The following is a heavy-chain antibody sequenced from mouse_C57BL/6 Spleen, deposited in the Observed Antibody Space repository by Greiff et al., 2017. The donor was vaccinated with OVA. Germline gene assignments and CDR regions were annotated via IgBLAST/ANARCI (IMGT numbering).Heavy chain of an antibody. CDR2: LNYDGSST. CDR3: ARTYGSSPYAMDY. J-gene: IGHJ4*01. CDR1: GFTFSDYY. V-gene: IGHV5-16*01. D-gene: IGHD1-1*01. Sequence: EVKLVESEGGLVQPGSSMKLSCTASGFTFSDYYLAWVRQVPDKGLEWVANLNYDGSSTYYLDSLKSRFIISRDNAKNILYLQMSSLKSEDTATYYCARTYGSSPYAMDYWGQGTSVTVSS.